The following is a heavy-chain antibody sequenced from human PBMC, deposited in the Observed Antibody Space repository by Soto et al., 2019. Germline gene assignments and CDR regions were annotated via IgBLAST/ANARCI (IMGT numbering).Heavy chain of an antibody. V-gene: IGHV3-66*01. CDR1: EFSFDDYA. J-gene: IGHJ4*02. D-gene: IGHD3-10*01. Sequence: GGSLRLSCAASEFSFDDYAMSWVRQAPGKGLEWVSVIYSGGSTYYADPVKGRFTISRDNSKNTLYLQMNSLRAEDTAVYYCARGGTMALDYWGQGTLVTVSS. CDR3: ARGGTMALDY. CDR2: IYSGGST.